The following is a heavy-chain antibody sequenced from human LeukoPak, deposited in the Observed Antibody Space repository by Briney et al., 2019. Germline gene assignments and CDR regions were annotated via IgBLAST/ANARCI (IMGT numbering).Heavy chain of an antibody. D-gene: IGHD6-19*01. V-gene: IGHV3-15*01. J-gene: IGHJ3*02. CDR3: TTWVSGTFNI. Sequence: GGSLTLSCAASGFTFSNAWMSWVRQAPGKGLEWVGRIKSKTIDGTIDYAALVKGRFTISRDDSKNKLYLQMNSLTTEDTAVYYCTTWVSGTFNIWGQGTMVTVSS. CDR2: IKSKTIDGTI. CDR1: GFTFSNAW.